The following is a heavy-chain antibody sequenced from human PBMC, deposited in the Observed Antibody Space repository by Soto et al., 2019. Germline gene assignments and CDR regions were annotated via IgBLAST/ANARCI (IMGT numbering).Heavy chain of an antibody. Sequence: LRLSCAASGFTFNTYGMHWVRQAPGKGLEWVAVISYDGSDKFYADSVKGRFAISRDNAKNTLYLQMNSLRAEDTAVYYCARDVVAANLYYYYGMDVWGQGTTVTVSS. CDR1: GFTFNTYG. V-gene: IGHV3-30*03. CDR2: ISYDGSDK. CDR3: ARDVVAANLYYYYGMDV. J-gene: IGHJ6*02. D-gene: IGHD6-19*01.